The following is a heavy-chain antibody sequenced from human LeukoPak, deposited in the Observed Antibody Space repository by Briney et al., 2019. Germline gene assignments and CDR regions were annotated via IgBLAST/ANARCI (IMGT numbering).Heavy chain of an antibody. J-gene: IGHJ4*02. CDR2: IKQGGSEK. V-gene: IGHV3-7*01. CDR1: GFTFSSYW. D-gene: IGHD1-26*01. CDR3: ARDDGGVGATIDY. Sequence: GGSLRLSCAASGFTFSSYWMSWVRQAPGKGLEWVANIKQGGSEKYYVDSVKGRFTISRDNAKNSLYLQMNSLRAEGTAVYYCARDDGGVGATIDYWGQGTLVTVSS.